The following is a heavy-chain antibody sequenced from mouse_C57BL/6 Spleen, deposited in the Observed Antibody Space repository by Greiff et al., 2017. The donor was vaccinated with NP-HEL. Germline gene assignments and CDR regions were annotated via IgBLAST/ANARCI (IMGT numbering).Heavy chain of an antibody. Sequence: EVKLQESGAELVKPGASVKLSCTASGFNIKDYYMHWVKQRTEQGLAWIGRLDPEDGETKYAPKFQGKATITADTSSNTAYLQLSSLTSEDTAVYYCARGGSSYMSFDVWGTGTTVTVSS. CDR3: ARGGSSYMSFDV. J-gene: IGHJ1*03. CDR2: LDPEDGET. D-gene: IGHD1-1*01. V-gene: IGHV14-2*01. CDR1: GFNIKDYY.